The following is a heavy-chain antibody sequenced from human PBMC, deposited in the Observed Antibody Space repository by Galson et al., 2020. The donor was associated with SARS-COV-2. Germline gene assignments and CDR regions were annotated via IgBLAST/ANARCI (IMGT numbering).Heavy chain of an antibody. Sequence: SETLSLTCYVSGYSISRGYYWGWLRQTPGKGLGWLGSIYQSGSTAYNPSLRNRVPLSVATSKNQFSLNLSAVTAADTAVYFCARDVRAGGYALFEHWDEGTLVTVSS. V-gene: IGHV4-38-2*02. D-gene: IGHD2-2*01. CDR3: ARDVRAGGYALFEH. CDR1: GYSISRGYY. CDR2: IYQSGST. J-gene: IGHJ1*01.